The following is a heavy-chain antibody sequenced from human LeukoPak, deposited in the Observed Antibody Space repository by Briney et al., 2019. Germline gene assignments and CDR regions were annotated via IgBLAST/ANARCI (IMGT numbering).Heavy chain of an antibody. Sequence: SVKVSCKASGGTFSSYAISWVRQAPGQGLEWMGGIIPIFGTANYAQKFQGRVTITADESTSTAYMELSSLRSEDTAVYYCAIPAAGTFQDMDVWGKGTTVTVSS. CDR1: GGTFSSYA. CDR2: IIPIFGTA. CDR3: AIPAAGTFQDMDV. V-gene: IGHV1-69*13. D-gene: IGHD6-13*01. J-gene: IGHJ6*03.